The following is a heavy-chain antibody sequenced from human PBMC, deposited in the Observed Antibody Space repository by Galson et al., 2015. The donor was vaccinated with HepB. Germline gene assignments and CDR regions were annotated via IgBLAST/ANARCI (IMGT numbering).Heavy chain of an antibody. V-gene: IGHV2-5*02. CDR2: IYWDDDD. CDR1: GFSLGSTGVG. CDR3: AHVMITFGGVIGPDAFDI. Sequence: PALVKPTQTLTLTCTFSGFSLGSTGVGVGWIRQPPGKALEWLAVIYWDDDDRYSPSLKSRLKITKDTSKNQVVLTMTNMDPVDTATYYCAHVMITFGGVIGPDAFDIWGQGTMVTVSS. D-gene: IGHD3-16*02. J-gene: IGHJ3*02.